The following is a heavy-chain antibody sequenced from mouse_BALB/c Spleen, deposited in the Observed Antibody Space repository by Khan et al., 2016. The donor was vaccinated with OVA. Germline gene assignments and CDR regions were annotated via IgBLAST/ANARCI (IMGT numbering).Heavy chain of an antibody. D-gene: IGHD1-1*01. CDR3: ARVYGGDFDY. J-gene: IGHJ2*01. CDR1: GYSITSDYA. CDR2: ISYSGNT. Sequence: EVQLQESGPGLVQPSQSLSLTCTVTGYSITSDYAWNWIRQFPGNKLEWMGYISYSGNTKYNPSLKNRISISRDTSKNPFFLQLNSVTIEDTATYYCARVYGGDFDYWGQGTTLTVSS. V-gene: IGHV3-2*02.